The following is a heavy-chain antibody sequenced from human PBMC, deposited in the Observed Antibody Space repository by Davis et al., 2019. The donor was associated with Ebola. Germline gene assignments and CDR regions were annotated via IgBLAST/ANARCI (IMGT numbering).Heavy chain of an antibody. D-gene: IGHD3-3*01. CDR2: INPSGGST. CDR3: ARDYTIFPYYYYGMDV. J-gene: IGHJ6*02. V-gene: IGHV1-46*01. CDR1: GYTFTSYY. Sequence: ASVKVSCKASGYTFTSYYMHWVRQAPGQGLEWMGIINPSGGSTSYAQKFQGRVTMTRDTSTSTVYMELSSLRSEDTAVYYCARDYTIFPYYYYGMDVWGQGTTVTVSS.